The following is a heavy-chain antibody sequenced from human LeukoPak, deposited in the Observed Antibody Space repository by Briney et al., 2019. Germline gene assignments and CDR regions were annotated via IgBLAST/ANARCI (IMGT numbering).Heavy chain of an antibody. CDR2: IYSSGST. J-gene: IGHJ4*02. CDR3: ARKDGDY. CDR1: GASIIAFH. V-gene: IGHV4-4*07. Sequence: SETLSLTCTVSGASIIAFHWTWFRQPAGKTLEWVGLIYSSGSTLLNPSLKTRVAMSLDLTKNQLSLRLTSLTAANTAMFCCARKDGDYWGQGTLATVSS.